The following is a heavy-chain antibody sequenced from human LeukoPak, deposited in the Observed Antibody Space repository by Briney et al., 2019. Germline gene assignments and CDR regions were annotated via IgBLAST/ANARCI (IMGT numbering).Heavy chain of an antibody. CDR3: AKVPLYDFWSGYSGWFDP. Sequence: GGSLRLSCAASGLTFSIYAMSWVRQAPGKGLEWVSAISGSGGSTYYADSVKGRFTISRDNSKNTLYLQMSSLRAEDTAVYYCAKVPLYDFWSGYSGWFDPWGQGTLVTVSS. CDR1: GLTFSIYA. V-gene: IGHV3-23*01. D-gene: IGHD3-3*01. CDR2: ISGSGGST. J-gene: IGHJ5*02.